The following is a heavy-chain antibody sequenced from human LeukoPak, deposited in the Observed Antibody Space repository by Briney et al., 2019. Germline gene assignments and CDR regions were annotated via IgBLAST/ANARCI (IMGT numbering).Heavy chain of an antibody. D-gene: IGHD3-22*01. V-gene: IGHV4-39*07. J-gene: IGHJ6*03. Sequence: SETLSLTCTVSGDSISSSSYSWGWIRQPPEKGLEWIGSIYYSGSTYYNPSLKSRVTISVDTSKNQFSLKLSSVTAADTAVYYCARDLDYYDSSGYPYRYYYYYYMDVWGKGTTVTISS. CDR1: GDSISSSSYS. CDR3: ARDLDYYDSSGYPYRYYYYYYMDV. CDR2: IYYSGST.